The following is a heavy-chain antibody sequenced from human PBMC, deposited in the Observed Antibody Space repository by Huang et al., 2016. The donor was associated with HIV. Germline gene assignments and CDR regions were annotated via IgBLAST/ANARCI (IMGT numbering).Heavy chain of an antibody. Sequence: QVQLVQSGAEVEKPGASVKLSCKASGYTFTSYSIHWVRQAPGQGLEWMGWVNPGNGKTKYSQKVQGRVTITRDKSARTVYLELNSLTSEDTALFYCARGWGTRAFDFWGAGTLVTVS. V-gene: IGHV1-3*01. CDR3: ARGWGTRAFDF. CDR1: GYTFTSYS. J-gene: IGHJ3*01. D-gene: IGHD3-16*01. CDR2: VNPGNGKT.